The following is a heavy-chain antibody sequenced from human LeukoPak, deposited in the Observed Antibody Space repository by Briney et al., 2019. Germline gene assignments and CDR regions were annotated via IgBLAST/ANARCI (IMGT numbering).Heavy chain of an antibody. CDR1: GFTFSSYW. J-gene: IGHJ4*02. D-gene: IGHD5-24*01. Sequence: GGSLRLSCAASGFTFSSYWMNWARQAPGKGLEWVASINHNGNVNYYVDSVKGRFTISRDNAKNSLYLQMSNLRAEDTAVYYCAREGEKGDGYNHGLDYWGQGTLVTVSS. CDR3: AREGEKGDGYNHGLDY. V-gene: IGHV3-7*03. CDR2: INHNGNVN.